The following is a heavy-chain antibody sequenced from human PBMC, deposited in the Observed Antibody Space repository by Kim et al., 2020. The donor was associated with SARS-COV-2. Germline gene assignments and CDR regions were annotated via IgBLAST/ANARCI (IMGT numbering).Heavy chain of an antibody. Sequence: SLKRRVTISVDTSKNQFTLKLSSVTAADTAVYYCARDPHMGYSPPWAFDIWGQGTMVTVSS. J-gene: IGHJ3*02. D-gene: IGHD5-18*01. V-gene: IGHV4-34*01. CDR3: ARDPHMGYSPPWAFDI.